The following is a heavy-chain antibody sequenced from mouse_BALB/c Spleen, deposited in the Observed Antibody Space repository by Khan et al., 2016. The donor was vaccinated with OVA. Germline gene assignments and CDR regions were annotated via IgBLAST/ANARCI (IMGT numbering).Heavy chain of an antibody. Sequence: EVELVESGGDLVKPGGSLKLSCAASGFTFRNYGMSWVRQTPDKRLEWVATISSDGTYTYYPDSVTGRFTISRNNAKNTLYLQMSSLKSEDTAMYYCTSPLTGSFAYWGQGTLVTVSA. CDR3: TSPLTGSFAY. D-gene: IGHD4-1*01. J-gene: IGHJ3*01. CDR1: GFTFRNYG. CDR2: ISSDGTYT. V-gene: IGHV5-6*01.